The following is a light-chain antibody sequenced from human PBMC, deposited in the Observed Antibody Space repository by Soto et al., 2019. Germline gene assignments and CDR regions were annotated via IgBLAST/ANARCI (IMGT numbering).Light chain of an antibody. V-gene: IGKV1-27*01. CDR3: QKCKVAPFT. CDR2: AAS. Sequence: DIQMTQSPSSLSAFVGDRVTITCRASRDISNFLAWYQQKPGKVPKLLIYAASTLQSGVPSRFSGSGSGTDFTLTISSLQPEDVATYYCQKCKVAPFTFGGGTKVDIK. CDR1: RDISNF. J-gene: IGKJ4*01.